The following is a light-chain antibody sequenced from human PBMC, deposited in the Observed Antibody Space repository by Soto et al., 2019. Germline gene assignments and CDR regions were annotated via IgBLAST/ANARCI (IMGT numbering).Light chain of an antibody. J-gene: IGKJ3*01. CDR2: AAS. V-gene: IGKV3-15*01. CDR3: QPYNNWPPIT. Sequence: VMTQSPATLSVSPGERATLSCRASQSVGSNLAWYQQKPGQAPRLLIYAASTRATGIPARFSGSGSGTEFTLTISSLPSEDFAVYYCQPYNNWPPITFGPGTRVDIK. CDR1: QSVGSN.